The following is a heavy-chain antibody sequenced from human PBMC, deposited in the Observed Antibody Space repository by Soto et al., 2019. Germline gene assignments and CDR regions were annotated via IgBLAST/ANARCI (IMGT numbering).Heavy chain of an antibody. CDR3: VRYDDARGYFDY. J-gene: IGHJ4*02. Sequence: SETLSLTCTVSGGSINNGDYYWSWIRQPPEKGLEWIGYIYYSGSTYYNPSLKSRVTISIDTSMNQFSLNLNSVTAADTAVYYCVRYDDARGYFDYWGKGSLVTVSS. D-gene: IGHD1-1*01. V-gene: IGHV4-30-4*01. CDR1: GGSINNGDYY. CDR2: IYYSGST.